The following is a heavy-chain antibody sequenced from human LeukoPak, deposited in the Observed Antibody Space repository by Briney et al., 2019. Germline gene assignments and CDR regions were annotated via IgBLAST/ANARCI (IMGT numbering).Heavy chain of an antibody. CDR2: IFYSGST. CDR3: ARRTGEGAFDI. CDR1: GASISSGGYY. Sequence: SETLSLTCTVSGASISSGGYYWSWIRQHPGKGLEWIGYIFYSGSTYYNPSLKSRVTISVDTSKNQFSLKLSSVTAADTAVYYCARRTGEGAFDIWGQGTMVTVSS. J-gene: IGHJ3*02. D-gene: IGHD3-16*01. V-gene: IGHV4-31*03.